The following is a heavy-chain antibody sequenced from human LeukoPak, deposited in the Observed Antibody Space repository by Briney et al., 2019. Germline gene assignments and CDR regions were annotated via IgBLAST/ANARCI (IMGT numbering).Heavy chain of an antibody. J-gene: IGHJ3*02. V-gene: IGHV3-33*01. CDR3: ARAGDAFDI. CDR2: IWYDGSDK. Sequence: GGSLRLSCAASGFTFSSYGMHWVRQAPGKGLEWVAVIWYDGSDKYYTDSVKGRFTISRDNSKNTLYLQMNSLRAEDTAIYYCARAGDAFDIWGQGTMATVSS. CDR1: GFTFSSYG.